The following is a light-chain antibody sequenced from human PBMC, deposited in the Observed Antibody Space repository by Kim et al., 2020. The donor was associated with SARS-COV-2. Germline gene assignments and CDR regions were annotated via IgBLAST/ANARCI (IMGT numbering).Light chain of an antibody. Sequence: ASVGDRVTITCRASQDIRNDLGWYQQNPGRAPKRLIYGASSLQSGVPSRFSGSGSGTEFTLTISSLQPEDFATYYCQQSYSTPLTVGGGTKVDIK. CDR1: QDIRND. J-gene: IGKJ4*01. CDR2: GAS. V-gene: IGKV1-17*01. CDR3: QQSYSTPLT.